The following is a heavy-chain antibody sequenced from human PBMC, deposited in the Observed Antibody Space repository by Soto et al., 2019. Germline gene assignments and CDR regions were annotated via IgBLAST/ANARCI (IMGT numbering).Heavy chain of an antibody. Sequence: GGSLRLSCAASGFTVSSNYMSWVRQAPGKGLEWVSVIYSGGSTYYADSVKGRFTISRDNSKNTLYLQMNSLRAEDTAVYYCAVGPVLEWLLYRPQYFQHWGQGTLVTVSS. CDR1: GFTVSSNY. J-gene: IGHJ1*01. CDR3: AVGPVLEWLLYRPQYFQH. CDR2: IYSGGST. V-gene: IGHV3-53*01. D-gene: IGHD3-3*01.